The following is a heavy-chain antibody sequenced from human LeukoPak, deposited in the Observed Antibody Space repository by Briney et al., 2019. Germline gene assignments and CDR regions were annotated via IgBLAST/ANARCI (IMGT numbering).Heavy chain of an antibody. J-gene: IGHJ4*02. CDR3: ARVGATSPLVYYFDY. Sequence: ASVQVSCKASGGTFRIYAISWVRQAPGQGREWMGRIFPILGIANYAQKFQGRVTITADKSTSTAYMELSSLRSEDTAVYYCARVGATSPLVYYFDYWGQGTLVTVSS. D-gene: IGHD1-26*01. CDR1: GGTFRIYA. CDR2: IFPILGIA. V-gene: IGHV1-69*04.